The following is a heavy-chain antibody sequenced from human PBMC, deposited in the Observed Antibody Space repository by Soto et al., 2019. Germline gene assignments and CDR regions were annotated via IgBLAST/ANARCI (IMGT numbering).Heavy chain of an antibody. CDR3: AKDKGSSWSFGAFDI. CDR1: GFTFDDYA. V-gene: IGHV3-9*01. CDR2: ISWNSGSI. D-gene: IGHD6-13*01. Sequence: EVQLVESGGGLVQPGRSLRLSCAASGFTFDDYAMHWVRQAPGKGLEWVSGISWNSGSIGYADSVKGRFTISRDNAKNSLYLQMNSLRAEDTALYYCAKDKGSSWSFGAFDIWGQGTMVTVSS. J-gene: IGHJ3*02.